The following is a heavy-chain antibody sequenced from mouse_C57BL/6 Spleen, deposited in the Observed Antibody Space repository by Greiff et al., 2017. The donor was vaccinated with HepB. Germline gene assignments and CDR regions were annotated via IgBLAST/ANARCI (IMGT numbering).Heavy chain of an antibody. V-gene: IGHV5-17*01. D-gene: IGHD2-10*02. CDR3: ARVPYGNYGGEAMDY. CDR1: GFTFSDYG. Sequence: EVKVIESGGGLVKPGGSLKLSCAASGFTFSDYGMHWVRQAPEKGLEWVAYISSGSSTIYYADTVKGRFTISRDNAKNTLFLQMTSLRSEDTAMYYCARVPYGNYGGEAMDYWGQGTSVTVSS. J-gene: IGHJ4*01. CDR2: ISSGSSTI.